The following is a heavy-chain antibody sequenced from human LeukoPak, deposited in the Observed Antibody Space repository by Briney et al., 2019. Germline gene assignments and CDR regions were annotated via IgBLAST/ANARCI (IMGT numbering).Heavy chain of an antibody. Sequence: SVKVSCKASGGTFSSYAISWVRQAPGQGLEWLGGIIPIFGTANYAQKFQGRVTITADESTSTAYVELSSLRTDDTAVYYCARDLGYYYDSSGYFPLVWGQGTLVTVSS. CDR2: IIPIFGTA. CDR1: GGTFSSYA. V-gene: IGHV1-69*01. J-gene: IGHJ4*02. CDR3: ARDLGYYYDSSGYFPLV. D-gene: IGHD3-22*01.